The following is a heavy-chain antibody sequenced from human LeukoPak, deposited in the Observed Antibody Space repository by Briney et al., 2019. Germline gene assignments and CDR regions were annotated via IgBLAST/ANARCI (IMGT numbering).Heavy chain of an antibody. V-gene: IGHV3-48*01. D-gene: IGHD6-19*01. J-gene: IGHJ4*02. CDR1: GFTFSSYG. CDR2: ISSSSNIM. CDR3: ARGAQWPY. Sequence: GGSLRLSCAASGFTFSSYGMNWVRQAPGKGLEWVSYISSSSNIMNYADSVKGRFTTSRDNAKNSLYLQMNGLKAEDTAVYYCARGAQWPYWGQGTLVTVSS.